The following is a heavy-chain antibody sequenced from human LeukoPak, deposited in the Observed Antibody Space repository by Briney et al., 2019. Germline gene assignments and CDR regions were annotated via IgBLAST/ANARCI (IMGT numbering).Heavy chain of an antibody. CDR1: GGTFSSYA. J-gene: IGHJ4*02. CDR3: ARDTGYSSSWYADY. D-gene: IGHD6-13*01. V-gene: IGHV1-69*13. Sequence: ASVNVSCKASGGTFSSYAISWVRQAPGQGLEWMGGIIPIFGTANYAQKFQGRVTITADESTSTAYMKLRSLRSDDTAVYYCARDTGYSSSWYADYWGQGTLVTVSS. CDR2: IIPIFGTA.